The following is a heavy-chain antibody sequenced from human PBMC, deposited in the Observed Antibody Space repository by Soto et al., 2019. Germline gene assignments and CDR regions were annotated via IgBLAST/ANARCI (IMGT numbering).Heavy chain of an antibody. CDR2: MSYSGST. J-gene: IGHJ4*02. CDR1: GGSINSYY. Sequence: SETLSLTCTVSGGSINSYYWSWIRQPPGKGLEWIGYMSYSGSTNYDPSLKSRVTISLDTSKNQFSLKLNSVTAADTAVYYCARVDSSGWYPLCYWGQGTLVTVSS. CDR3: ARVDSSGWYPLCY. V-gene: IGHV4-59*01. D-gene: IGHD6-19*01.